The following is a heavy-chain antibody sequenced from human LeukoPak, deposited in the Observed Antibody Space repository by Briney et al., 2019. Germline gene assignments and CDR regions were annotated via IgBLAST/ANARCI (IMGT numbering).Heavy chain of an antibody. CDR2: INPNSGGT. CDR1: GYTFTGYY. V-gene: IGHV1-2*02. Sequence: ASVKVSCKASGYTFTGYYMHWVRQAPGQGLEWMGWINPNSGGTNYAQKFQGRVTMTRDTSISTAYMELSRLRSDDTAVYYCARGSRLNQWLAYAFDIWGQGTMVTVSS. CDR3: ARGSRLNQWLAYAFDI. J-gene: IGHJ3*02. D-gene: IGHD6-19*01.